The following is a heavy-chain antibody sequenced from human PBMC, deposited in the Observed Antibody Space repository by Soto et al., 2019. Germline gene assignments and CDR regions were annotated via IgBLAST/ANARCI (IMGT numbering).Heavy chain of an antibody. CDR3: ARGRYDILTGDAPFDY. Sequence: QVPLVQSGAEVKKPGASVKVSCKASGYTFTSYGISWVRQAPGQGLEWMGWISAYNGNTNYAQKLQGRVTMTPDTYTSTDYMELRSLRSDDTAVYYCARGRYDILTGDAPFDYWGQGTLVTVSS. J-gene: IGHJ4*02. D-gene: IGHD3-9*01. CDR1: GYTFTSYG. V-gene: IGHV1-18*01. CDR2: ISAYNGNT.